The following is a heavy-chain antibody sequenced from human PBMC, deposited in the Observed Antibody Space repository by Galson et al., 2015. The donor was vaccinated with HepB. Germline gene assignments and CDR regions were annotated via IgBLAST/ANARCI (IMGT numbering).Heavy chain of an antibody. CDR3: ARGLLRGGAAAGSWFDP. CDR1: GYTFTSYG. Sequence: SVKVSCKASGYTFTSYGISWVRQAPGQGLEWMGWISAYNGNTNYAQKLQGRVTMTTDTSTSTAYMELRSLRSDDTAVYYCARGLLRGGAAAGSWFDPWGQGTLVTVSS. D-gene: IGHD6-13*01. CDR2: ISAYNGNT. J-gene: IGHJ5*02. V-gene: IGHV1-18*01.